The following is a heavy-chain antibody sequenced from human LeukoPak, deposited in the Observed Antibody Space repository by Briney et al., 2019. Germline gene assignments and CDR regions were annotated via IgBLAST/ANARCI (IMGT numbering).Heavy chain of an antibody. J-gene: IGHJ4*02. CDR3: ARHADSSGWFGAYIDY. CDR2: LYYSGST. Sequence: SETLSLTCTVSGVSISSSSHYWGWLRQPPGKGLEWIVSLYYSGSTYYNPSLKSRVTISADTSKNQFSLKLSSVTAAATAVYYCARHADSSGWFGAYIDYWGQGTLVTVSS. D-gene: IGHD6-19*01. V-gene: IGHV4-39*01. CDR1: GVSISSSSHY.